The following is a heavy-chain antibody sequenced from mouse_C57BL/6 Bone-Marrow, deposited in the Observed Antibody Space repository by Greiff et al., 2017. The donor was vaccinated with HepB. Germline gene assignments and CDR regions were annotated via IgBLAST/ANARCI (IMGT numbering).Heavy chain of an antibody. J-gene: IGHJ3*01. CDR1: GYSFTGYF. V-gene: IGHV1-20*01. D-gene: IGHD2-1*01. Sequence: EVQRVESGPELVKPGDSVKISCKASGYSFTGYFMNWVMQSHGKSLEWIGRINPYNGDTFYNQKFKGKATLTVDKSSSTAHMELRSLTSEDSAVYYCARIGGDGNYVGWFAYWGQGTLVTVSA. CDR3: ARIGGDGNYVGWFAY. CDR2: INPYNGDT.